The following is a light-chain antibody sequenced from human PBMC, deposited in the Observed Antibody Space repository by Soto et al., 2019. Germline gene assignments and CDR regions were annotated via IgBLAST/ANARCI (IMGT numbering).Light chain of an antibody. CDR1: QSVSRW. J-gene: IGKJ1*01. Sequence: DTQMTQSPSALSAYVLDIVPISCLASQSVSRWLAWYQQKPGKAPKLLIYKASTLESGVPSRFSGSGSGTEFTLAISSLQTDDSATYYCQQYNDNWTFGQGTKVDI. CDR3: QQYNDNWT. CDR2: KAS. V-gene: IGKV1-5*03.